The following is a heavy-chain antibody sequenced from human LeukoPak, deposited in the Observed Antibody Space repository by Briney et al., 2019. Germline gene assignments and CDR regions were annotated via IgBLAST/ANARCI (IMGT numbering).Heavy chain of an antibody. Sequence: HSGGSLRLSCAASGFTFKGYWMSWVRQAPGKGLEWVANIQQDGSEKKYVDSVKGRFTISRDNAKNSLYLQMDSLRAEDTAVYYCVRLRYTYGKNFDCWGQGTLVTVSS. J-gene: IGHJ4*02. V-gene: IGHV3-7*01. CDR3: VRLRYTYGKNFDC. CDR1: GFTFKGYW. D-gene: IGHD5-18*01. CDR2: IQQDGSEK.